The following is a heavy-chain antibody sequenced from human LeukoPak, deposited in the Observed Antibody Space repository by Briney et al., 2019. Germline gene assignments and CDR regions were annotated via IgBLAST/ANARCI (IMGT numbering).Heavy chain of an antibody. D-gene: IGHD6-13*01. CDR1: GGSISSYY. J-gene: IGHJ4*02. Sequence: SETLSLTCTVSGGSISSYYWSWIRQPPGKGLEWIGYIDYSGSTNYNPSLKSRVTISVDTSKNQFFLKLSSVAAADAAVYYCARHGGSWTFDSWGQGTLVTVSS. CDR3: ARHGGSWTFDS. CDR2: IDYSGST. V-gene: IGHV4-59*08.